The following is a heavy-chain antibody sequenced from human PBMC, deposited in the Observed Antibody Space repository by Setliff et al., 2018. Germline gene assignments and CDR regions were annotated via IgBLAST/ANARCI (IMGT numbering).Heavy chain of an antibody. J-gene: IGHJ4*02. Sequence: ASVKVSCKTSGYTFRNYGITWVRQAPGQGLEWVGWISVYNAETNYAQKFQGRVTMTADTSTTTAYMELTSLTSDDTAIYYCARINFYVSSGYYYAPDYWGPGTLVTVSS. D-gene: IGHD3-22*01. CDR2: ISVYNAET. V-gene: IGHV1-18*01. CDR1: GYTFRNYG. CDR3: ARINFYVSSGYYYAPDY.